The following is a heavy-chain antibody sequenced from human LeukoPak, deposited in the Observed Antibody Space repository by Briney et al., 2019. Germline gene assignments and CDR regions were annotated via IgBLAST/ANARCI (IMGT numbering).Heavy chain of an antibody. CDR2: IHYSGST. Sequence: SETLSLTCTVSGGSISSSSYYWGWIRQPPGKGLEWIGSIHYSGSTYYNPSLKSRVTISVDTSKNQFSLKLSSVTAADTAVYYCAVARVYYDSSGSHWWAFDIWGQGTMVTVSS. V-gene: IGHV4-39*01. J-gene: IGHJ3*02. CDR3: AVARVYYDSSGSHWWAFDI. CDR1: GGSISSSSYY. D-gene: IGHD3-22*01.